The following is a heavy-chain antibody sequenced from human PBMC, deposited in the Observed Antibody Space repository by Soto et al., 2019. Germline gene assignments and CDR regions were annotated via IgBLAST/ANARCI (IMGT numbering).Heavy chain of an antibody. D-gene: IGHD3-3*01. J-gene: IGHJ6*02. CDR2: IIPIFGTA. Sequence: SVKVSCKASGGTFSSYAISWVRQAPGQGLEWMGGIIPIFGTANYAQKFQGRVTITADESTSTAYMELSSLRSADTAVYYCARVLRITIFGVVTPALDYYYYGMDVWAQGPTVPV. V-gene: IGHV1-69*13. CDR1: GGTFSSYA. CDR3: ARVLRITIFGVVTPALDYYYYGMDV.